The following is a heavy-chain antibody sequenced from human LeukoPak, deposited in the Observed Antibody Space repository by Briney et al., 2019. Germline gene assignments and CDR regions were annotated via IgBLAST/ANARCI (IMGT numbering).Heavy chain of an antibody. J-gene: IGHJ6*03. CDR3: AREVVSYYYYYMDV. CDR1: GFTFSSYS. V-gene: IGHV3-48*04. D-gene: IGHD5/OR15-5a*01. Sequence: PGGSLRLSCAASGFTFSSYSMNWVRQAPGKGLEWVSYISSSSSTIYYADSVKGRFTISRDNAKNSLYLQMNNLRAEDTAVYYCAREVVSYYYYYMDVWGKGTTVTVSS. CDR2: ISSSSSTI.